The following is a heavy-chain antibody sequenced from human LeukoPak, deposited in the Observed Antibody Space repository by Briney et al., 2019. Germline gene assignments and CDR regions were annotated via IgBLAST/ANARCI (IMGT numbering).Heavy chain of an antibody. V-gene: IGHV4-34*01. CDR3: ARRGYDSSGYSNWFDP. J-gene: IGHJ5*02. CDR1: GGSFSAYY. D-gene: IGHD3-22*01. CDR2: INHSGST. Sequence: SETLSLTCDVYGGSFSAYYWSWIRQPPGKGLEWIGEINHSGSTNYNPSLKSRVTISVDTSKNQFSLKLSSVTAADTAVYYCARRGYDSSGYSNWFDPWGQGTLVTVSS.